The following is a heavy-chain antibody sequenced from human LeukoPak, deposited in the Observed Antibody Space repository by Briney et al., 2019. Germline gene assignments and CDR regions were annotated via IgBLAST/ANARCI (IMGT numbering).Heavy chain of an antibody. CDR3: AKGRIQTYMAPEY. Sequence: GSLRLSCAGSAFSFGSFGMIWVRQAPGKGLEWVSAISDTGDSTFYADSVKGRFTISRDNSKNTLYLQMNSLRAEDTAVYYCAKGRIQTYMAPEYWGQGTLVTVSS. J-gene: IGHJ4*02. D-gene: IGHD5-18*01. CDR2: ISDTGDST. CDR1: AFSFGSFG. V-gene: IGHV3-23*01.